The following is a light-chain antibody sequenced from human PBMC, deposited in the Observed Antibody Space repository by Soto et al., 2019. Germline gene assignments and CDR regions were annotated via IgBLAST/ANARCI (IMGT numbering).Light chain of an antibody. CDR2: WAS. V-gene: IGKV4-1*01. CDR3: QQHYITPIT. CDR1: QSVLYSAKNKNF. J-gene: IGKJ5*01. Sequence: DIVMTQSPDSLAVSLGERATIHCKSSQSVLYSAKNKNFLTWYQQKPGQPPKLLIYWASTRESGVPDRLTGSGSGTDFTLTINSLQAEDVAVYYCQQHYITPITFGQGTRLEIK.